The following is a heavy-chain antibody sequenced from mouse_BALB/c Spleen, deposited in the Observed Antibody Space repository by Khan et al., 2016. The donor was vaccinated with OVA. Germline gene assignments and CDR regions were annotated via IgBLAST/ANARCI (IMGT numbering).Heavy chain of an antibody. D-gene: IGHD2-14*01. CDR1: GYSFTAYY. CDR3: VRVYEFFPY. Sequence: EVQLQQSGPDLVKPGASVKISCKASGYSFTAYYMHWVKESHGKTLECIGRVNPSNGDTTYNQKFRGKAILTVDKSSSTAYMELRSLTSEDSAVYDGVRVYEFFPYWGQGTLVTCAA. CDR2: VNPSNGDT. J-gene: IGHJ3*01. V-gene: IGHV1-18*01.